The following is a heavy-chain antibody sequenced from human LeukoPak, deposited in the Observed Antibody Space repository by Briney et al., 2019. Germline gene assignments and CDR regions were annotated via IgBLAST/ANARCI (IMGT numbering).Heavy chain of an antibody. D-gene: IGHD3-22*01. J-gene: IGHJ4*02. V-gene: IGHV6-1*01. CDR2: TYYRSKWHY. CDR1: GDSVSNKNTA. CDR3: ARDSYKYYYDSSGYYPLDY. Sequence: SQTLSLTCGISGDSVSNKNTAWNWIRQSPSRGLEWLGRTYYRSKWHYGYAVSVKSRISINPDTSKNQFSLQLNSVTPEDTAVYYCARDSYKYYYDSSGYYPLDYWGQGTLVTVSS.